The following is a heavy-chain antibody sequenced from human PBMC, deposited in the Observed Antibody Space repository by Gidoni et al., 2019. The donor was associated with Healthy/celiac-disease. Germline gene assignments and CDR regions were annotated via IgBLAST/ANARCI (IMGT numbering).Heavy chain of an antibody. CDR3: ANFYSSSSYYYYGMDV. Sequence: EVQLLESGGGLVQPGGSLRLSCAASGFPFSRYAMSWVRQAPGKGLEWVSAISGSGGSTYYADSVKGRFTISRDNSKNTLYLQMNSLRAEDTAVYYCANFYSSSSYYYYGMDVWGQGTTVTVSS. CDR2: ISGSGGST. J-gene: IGHJ6*02. CDR1: GFPFSRYA. D-gene: IGHD6-13*01. V-gene: IGHV3-23*01.